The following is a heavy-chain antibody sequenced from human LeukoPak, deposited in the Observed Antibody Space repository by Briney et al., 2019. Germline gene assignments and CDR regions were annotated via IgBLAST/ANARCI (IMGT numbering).Heavy chain of an antibody. CDR3: ARYSSGSANYYFHE. Sequence: GESLKISCKVSGHSFTTFWIGWVRQMPGKGLEWMGIIYPGDSDVRYSPSFEGQVTNSVDRSLTTACLQWSSLKASDTAMYYCARYSSGSANYYFHEWGQGTLVTVSS. CDR1: GHSFTTFW. D-gene: IGHD5-12*01. V-gene: IGHV5-51*01. CDR2: IYPGDSDV. J-gene: IGHJ4*02.